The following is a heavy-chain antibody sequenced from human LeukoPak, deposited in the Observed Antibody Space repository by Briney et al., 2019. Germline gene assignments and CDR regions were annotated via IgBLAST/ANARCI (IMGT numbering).Heavy chain of an antibody. Sequence: GASVKVSCKVSGYTLTELSMHWVRQAPGKGLEWMGGFDPEDGETIYAQKFQGRVTMTEDTSTDTAYMELSSLRSEDTAVYYCTTPRFDSSSWYNFDYWGQGTLVTVSS. J-gene: IGHJ4*02. CDR2: FDPEDGET. D-gene: IGHD6-13*01. CDR1: GYTLTELS. CDR3: TTPRFDSSSWYNFDY. V-gene: IGHV1-24*01.